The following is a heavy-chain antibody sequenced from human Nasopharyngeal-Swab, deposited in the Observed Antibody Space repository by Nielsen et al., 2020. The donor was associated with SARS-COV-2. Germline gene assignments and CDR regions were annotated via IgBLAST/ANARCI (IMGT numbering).Heavy chain of an antibody. V-gene: IGHV1-46*01. CDR2: INPSGGST. CDR1: GYTFTSYY. CDR3: ARRGDYYDSSGYMYYFDY. Sequence: ASVKVSCKASGYTFTSYYMHWVRQASGQGLEWMGIINPSGGSTSYAQKFQGRVTMTRDTSTSTVYMELSSLRSEDTAVYYCARRGDYYDSSGYMYYFDYWGQGTLVTVSS. D-gene: IGHD3-22*01. J-gene: IGHJ4*02.